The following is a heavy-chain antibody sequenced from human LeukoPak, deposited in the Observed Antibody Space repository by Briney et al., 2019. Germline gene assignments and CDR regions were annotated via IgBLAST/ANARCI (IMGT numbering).Heavy chain of an antibody. CDR2: MNPNSGNT. CDR3: TRCDEYGSGSSAWCDP. V-gene: IGHV1-8*01. Sequence: GASVKVSCKASGYTFTSYDINSGRQATGQRREWMGWMNPNSGNTGSAQKLHRRVTVTRNTSISTGYMEISKLTSEEPAMYYCTRCDEYGSGSSAWCDPWAQGTLVTVSS. CDR1: GYTFTSYD. D-gene: IGHD3-10*01. J-gene: IGHJ5*02.